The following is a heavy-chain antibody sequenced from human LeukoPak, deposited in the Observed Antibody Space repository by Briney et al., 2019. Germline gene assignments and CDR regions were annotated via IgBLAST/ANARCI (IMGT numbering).Heavy chain of an antibody. D-gene: IGHD6-19*01. V-gene: IGHV4-34*01. CDR2: INHSGST. CDR1: GGSFSGYY. Sequence: SETLSLTCAVYGGSFSGYYWSWIRQPPGKGLEWIGEINHSGSTNYNPSLKSRVTISVDTSKNQFSLKLSSVTAADTALYYCAKDTEQGGIYSSGWYYFDYWGQGTLVTVSS. CDR3: AKDTEQGGIYSSGWYYFDY. J-gene: IGHJ4*02.